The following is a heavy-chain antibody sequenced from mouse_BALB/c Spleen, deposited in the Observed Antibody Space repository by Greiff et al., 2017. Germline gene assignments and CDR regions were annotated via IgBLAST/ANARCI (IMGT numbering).Heavy chain of an antibody. CDR1: GFTFSSYG. D-gene: IGHD1-1*01. Sequence: EVQGVESGGGLVQPGGSLKLSCAASGFTFSSYGMSWVRQTPDKRLELVATINSNGGSTYYPDSVKGRFTISRDNAKNTLYLQMSSLKSEDTAMYYCAYYGSSYRAMDYWGQGTSVTVSS. V-gene: IGHV5-6-3*01. J-gene: IGHJ4*01. CDR2: INSNGGST. CDR3: AYYGSSYRAMDY.